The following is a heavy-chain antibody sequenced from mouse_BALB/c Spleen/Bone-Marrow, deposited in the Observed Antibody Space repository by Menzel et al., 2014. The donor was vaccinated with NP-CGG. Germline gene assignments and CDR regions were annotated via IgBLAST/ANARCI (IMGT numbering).Heavy chain of an antibody. V-gene: IGHV2-9*02. CDR2: IWAGGST. CDR1: GFSLTSYG. CDR3: ASPIYYDYPLFAY. J-gene: IGHJ3*01. D-gene: IGHD2-4*01. Sequence: VQLQQSGPGLVAPSQSLSITCTVSGFSLTSYGVHWVRQPPGKGLAWLGVIWAGGSTNYNSALVSRLSISKDNSKSQVFLKMNSLQTDDTAMYYCASPIYYDYPLFAYWGQGTLVTVSA.